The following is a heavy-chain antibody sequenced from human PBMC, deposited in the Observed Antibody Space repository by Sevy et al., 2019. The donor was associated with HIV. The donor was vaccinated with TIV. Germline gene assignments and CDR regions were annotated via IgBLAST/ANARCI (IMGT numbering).Heavy chain of an antibody. CDR3: ATGREYYEGNSGYFDY. V-gene: IGHV1-24*01. CDR1: GYTLTQLS. CDR2: FDPEDGER. J-gene: IGHJ4*02. D-gene: IGHD3-3*01. Sequence: ASVKVSCKLSGYTLTQLSMHWVRQAPGKGLEWLGSFDPEDGERNYAQTFQGRFTMTEETSTDTAYMELSSLRSEDTAIYYCATGREYYEGNSGYFDYWGQGTLVTVSS.